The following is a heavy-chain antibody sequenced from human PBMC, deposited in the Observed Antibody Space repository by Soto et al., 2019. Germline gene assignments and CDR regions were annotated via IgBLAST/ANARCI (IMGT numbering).Heavy chain of an antibody. V-gene: IGHV3-15*01. CDR2: IKSETDGGTT. D-gene: IGHD2-15*01. J-gene: IGHJ6*02. Sequence: GGSLRLSCAASGFTFSNAWMSWVRQAPGKGLEWVGRIKSETDGGTTDYAAPVKGRFAISRDDSKNTLYLQMNSLKTEDTAVYYCTTEQGYCSGGTCFYHYYGMDVWGQGTTVTVSS. CDR1: GFTFSNAW. CDR3: TTEQGYCSGGTCFYHYYGMDV.